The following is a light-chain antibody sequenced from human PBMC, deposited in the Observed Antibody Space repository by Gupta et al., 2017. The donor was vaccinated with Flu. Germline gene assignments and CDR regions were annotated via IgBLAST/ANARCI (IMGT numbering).Light chain of an antibody. Sequence: IVLTQSPDSLAVSLGERVSITCRSSQSLLYSSNNKNYLAWYQQKPGQPPKLLIYWASTLEAGVPDRFSGSGSGTDFTLTISSLQAEDVAIYFCQQYYGGPPLTFGQGTRMEIK. CDR3: QQYYGGPPLT. CDR2: WAS. V-gene: IGKV4-1*01. CDR1: QSLLYSSNNKNY. J-gene: IGKJ5*01.